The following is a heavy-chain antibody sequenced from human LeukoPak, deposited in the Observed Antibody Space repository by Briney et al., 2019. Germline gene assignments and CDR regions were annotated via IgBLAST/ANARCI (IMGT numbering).Heavy chain of an antibody. V-gene: IGHV3-30*18. CDR3: AKDRYSGLNTIDY. CDR1: EFTFSTYG. CDR2: ISYDGSYR. J-gene: IGHJ4*02. D-gene: IGHD6-13*01. Sequence: GGSLRLSCAASEFTFSTYGMHWVRQAPGKGLEWVGVISYDGSYRFYADSVKGRFTISRDNSKSTLYLQMNSLRAEDTAVYYCAKDRYSGLNTIDYWGQGTLVTVSS.